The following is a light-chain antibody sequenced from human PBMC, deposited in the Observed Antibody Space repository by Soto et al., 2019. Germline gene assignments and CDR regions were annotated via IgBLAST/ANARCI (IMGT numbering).Light chain of an antibody. V-gene: IGKV3-11*01. CDR2: DAS. CDR3: QQRSSWPIT. Sequence: PGERATLSCGASQTVSSYLAWYQQKPGQAPRLLIYDASNRATDIPARFSGSGSGTDFTLTISSLEPEDFAVYYCQQRSSWPITFGQGTRLEIK. CDR1: QTVSSY. J-gene: IGKJ5*01.